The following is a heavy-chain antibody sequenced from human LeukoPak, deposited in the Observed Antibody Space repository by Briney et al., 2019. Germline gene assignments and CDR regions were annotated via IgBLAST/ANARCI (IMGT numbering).Heavy chain of an antibody. CDR1: GGSISSNY. CDR3: ARAVAGSNWFDP. Sequence: SETLSLTCTVSGGSISSNYWSWIRQPPGKGLEWIGYIYYSGYTDFNPSLKGRVTISLDKSKDQVSLKLSSVTAADTAMYYCARAVAGSNWFDPWGQGTLVTVSS. J-gene: IGHJ5*02. V-gene: IGHV4-59*01. D-gene: IGHD6-19*01. CDR2: IYYSGYT.